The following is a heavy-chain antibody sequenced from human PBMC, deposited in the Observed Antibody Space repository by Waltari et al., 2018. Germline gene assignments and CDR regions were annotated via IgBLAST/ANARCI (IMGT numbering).Heavy chain of an antibody. Sequence: EVQLVESGGGLVKPGGSLRLSCAASGFSFRSYSMGWVRQAPGKGLHGVSTISSTSSYIYDTDSLRGRFAISRDNARDSLYLQMNSLRAEDTAVYYCARDPGSGRYFDYWGQGTLVTVSS. CDR1: GFSFRSYS. V-gene: IGHV3-21*02. D-gene: IGHD1-26*01. CDR2: ISSTSSYI. J-gene: IGHJ4*02. CDR3: ARDPGSGRYFDY.